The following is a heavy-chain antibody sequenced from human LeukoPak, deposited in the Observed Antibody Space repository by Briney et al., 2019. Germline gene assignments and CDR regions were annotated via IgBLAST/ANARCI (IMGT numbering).Heavy chain of an antibody. D-gene: IGHD3-22*01. CDR1: GGSISSGGYY. J-gene: IGHJ4*02. Sequence: PSETLSLTCTVSGGSISSGGYYWSWIRQHPGKGLEWIGYIYYSGSTYYNPSLKSRVTISVDTSKNQFSLKLSSVTAADTAVYYCARARTIYYYDSSGYSTFIDYWGQGTLVTVSS. CDR3: ARARTIYYYDSSGYSTFIDY. CDR2: IYYSGST. V-gene: IGHV4-31*03.